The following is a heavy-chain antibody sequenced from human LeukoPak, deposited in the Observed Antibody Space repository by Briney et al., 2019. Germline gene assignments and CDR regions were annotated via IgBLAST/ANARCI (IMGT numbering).Heavy chain of an antibody. CDR1: GGSISSYY. CDR2: IYYSGST. V-gene: IGHV4-59*01. J-gene: IGHJ4*02. Sequence: TSSETLSLTCTVSGGSISSYYWSWIRQPPGKELEWIGYIYYSGSTNYNPSLKSRVTISVDTSKNQFSLKLSSVTAADAALYYCARDDSYGNFDYWGQGTLVTVSS. D-gene: IGHD5-18*01. CDR3: ARDDSYGNFDY.